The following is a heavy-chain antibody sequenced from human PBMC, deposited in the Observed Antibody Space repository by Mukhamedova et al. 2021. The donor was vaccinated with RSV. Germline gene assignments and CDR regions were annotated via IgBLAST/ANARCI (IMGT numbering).Heavy chain of an antibody. D-gene: IGHD4-17*01. Sequence: GLEWVAVISYDGYKKYYADSVKGRFTISRDNSKNTLSLQMNTLRPEDTAVYYCARDGVAATVTSAINVWGQGTTVTVSS. CDR2: ISYDGYKK. V-gene: IGHV3-30*04. CDR3: ARDGVAATVTSAINV. J-gene: IGHJ6*02.